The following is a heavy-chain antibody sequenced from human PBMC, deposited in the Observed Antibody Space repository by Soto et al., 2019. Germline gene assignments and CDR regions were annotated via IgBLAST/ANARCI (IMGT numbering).Heavy chain of an antibody. Sequence: QVQLQELGPGLVKPSETLSLTCSVSGGSISSSDYSWNWIRQPPGKGLEWVGYIYFGGKTSYNPSLKSRVTMSVDTSKNQFSLRLRSVTAADTAVYYCARERWELPLDIWGNGTMVTVSS. V-gene: IGHV4-30-4*01. D-gene: IGHD1-26*01. CDR2: IYFGGKT. J-gene: IGHJ3*02. CDR1: GGSISSSDYS. CDR3: ARERWELPLDI.